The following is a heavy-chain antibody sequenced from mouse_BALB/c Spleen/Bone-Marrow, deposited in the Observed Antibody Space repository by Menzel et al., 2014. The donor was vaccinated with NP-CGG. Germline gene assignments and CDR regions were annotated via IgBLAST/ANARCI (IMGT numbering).Heavy chain of an antibody. CDR2: IYPGGGDT. CDR1: GYAFSVYW. Sequence: QLQESGAELVRPGSSVKISCKASGYAFSVYWMNWVKQRPGQGLEWIGQIYPGGGDTNYNGKFKGRATLTADKSSNTAYMQLSSLTSEDSAVYFCARGGISVDYWGQGTTLTVSS. J-gene: IGHJ2*01. CDR3: ARGGISVDY. V-gene: IGHV1-80*01.